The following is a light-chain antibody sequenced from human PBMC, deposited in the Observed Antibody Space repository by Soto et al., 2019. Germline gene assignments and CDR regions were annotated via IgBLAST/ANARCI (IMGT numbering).Light chain of an antibody. CDR3: QQYGGSPT. CDR2: GAS. V-gene: IGKV3-20*01. Sequence: EIVLTQSPGTLSLSLGNRGTLSCRASQSVSSNNLAWYQQKPGQAPRLLIYGASSRATGIPDRLSGSGSGTDFTLTISRLEPEDFAVYYCQQYGGSPTFGQGTKVDFK. J-gene: IGKJ1*01. CDR1: QSVSSNN.